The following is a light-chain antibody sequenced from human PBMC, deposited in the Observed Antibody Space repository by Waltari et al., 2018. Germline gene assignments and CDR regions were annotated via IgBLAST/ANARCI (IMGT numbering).Light chain of an antibody. Sequence: EIVMTQSPATLSVSPAETATLSCRASQRVSSNVAWYQKKPGQAPRLLIYDASTRATSIPARFRGSGSGTEFTLTISSLQSEDFAVYYCQQYNRWPPITFGQGTRLEIK. CDR2: DAS. J-gene: IGKJ5*01. CDR1: QRVSSN. V-gene: IGKV3-15*01. CDR3: QQYNRWPPIT.